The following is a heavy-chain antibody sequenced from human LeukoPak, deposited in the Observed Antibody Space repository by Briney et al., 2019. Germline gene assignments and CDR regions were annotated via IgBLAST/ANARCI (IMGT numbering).Heavy chain of an antibody. CDR1: GGTFSSDA. Sequence: SVKVSCKASGGTFSSDAFGWVRQAPGQGLEWMGAIIPFFGVANCAPKFQGRVTITTDESTGTAYMELSSLSSDDTAVYYCATQTTSSFLGEYYFDYWGQGTLVTVSS. CDR3: ATQTTSSFLGEYYFDY. D-gene: IGHD1-7*01. J-gene: IGHJ4*02. CDR2: IIPFFGVA. V-gene: IGHV1-69*05.